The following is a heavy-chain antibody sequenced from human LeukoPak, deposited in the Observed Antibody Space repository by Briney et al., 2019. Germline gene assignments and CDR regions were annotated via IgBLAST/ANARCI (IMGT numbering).Heavy chain of an antibody. V-gene: IGHV4-59*01. CDR1: GGSISSYY. CDR2: IYYSGST. J-gene: IGHJ6*02. CDR3: ARCSKAGIAAAGSPYYYYGMDV. D-gene: IGHD6-13*01. Sequence: PSETLSLTCTASGGSISSYYWSWIRQPPGKGLEWIGYIYYSGSTNYNPSLKSRVTISVDTSKNQFSLKLSSVTAADTAVYYCARCSKAGIAAAGSPYYYYGMDVWGQGTTVTVSS.